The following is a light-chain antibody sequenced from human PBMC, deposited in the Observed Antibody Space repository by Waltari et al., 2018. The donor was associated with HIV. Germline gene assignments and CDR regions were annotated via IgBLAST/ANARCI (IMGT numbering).Light chain of an antibody. CDR1: QSISSY. V-gene: IGKV1-39*01. Sequence: DIQMTQSPSSLSASVGDRVTITCRASQSISSYLNWYQQKPGKAPKVLIYAASSLQSGVPSRFSGSGSGTDFTLTISSLQPEDFAVYYCLQYNNWPPWTFGQGTKVEIK. CDR2: AAS. CDR3: LQYNNWPPWT. J-gene: IGKJ1*01.